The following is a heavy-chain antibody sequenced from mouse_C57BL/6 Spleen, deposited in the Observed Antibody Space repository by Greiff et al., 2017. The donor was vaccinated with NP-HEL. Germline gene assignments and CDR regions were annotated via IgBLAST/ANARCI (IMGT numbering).Heavy chain of an antibody. CDR1: GFTFSDYG. CDR2: ISSGSGTI. Sequence: EVKLQESGGGLVKPGGSLKLSCAASGFTFSDYGMHWVRQAPEKGLEWVAYISSGSGTIYYADTVKGRFTISRDNAKNTLFLQMTSLRSEDTAMYYCARNPRLRRYFDVWGTGTTVTVSS. D-gene: IGHD1-2*01. J-gene: IGHJ1*03. V-gene: IGHV5-17*01. CDR3: ARNPRLRRYFDV.